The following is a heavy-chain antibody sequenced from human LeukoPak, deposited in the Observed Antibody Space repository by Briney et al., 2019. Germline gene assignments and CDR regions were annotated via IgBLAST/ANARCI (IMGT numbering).Heavy chain of an antibody. CDR2: IIPIFGTA. CDR3: ARGEGRLLYYGSGSHFDY. CDR1: GGTFSSYA. D-gene: IGHD3-10*01. Sequence: VASVKVSCKASGGTFSSYAISWVRQAPGQGLEWMGGIIPIFGTANYAQKFQGRVTITADESTSTAYMELSSLRSEDTAVYYCARGEGRLLYYGSGSHFDYWGQGTLVTVSS. J-gene: IGHJ4*02. V-gene: IGHV1-69*13.